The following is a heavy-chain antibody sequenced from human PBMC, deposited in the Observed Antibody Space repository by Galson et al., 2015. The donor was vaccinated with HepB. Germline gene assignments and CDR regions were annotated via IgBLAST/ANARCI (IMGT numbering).Heavy chain of an antibody. V-gene: IGHV3-23*01. D-gene: IGHD3-22*01. CDR1: GFTFSSYA. CDR2: ISGSGDST. Sequence: SLRLSCAASGFTFSSYAMNWVRQAPGKGLEWVSGISGSGDSTYYADSVKGRFTISRDNPKNTLYLQMNTLRAEDTAVYYCAKGSMIPWGPFDIWGQGTMVTVSS. J-gene: IGHJ3*02. CDR3: AKGSMIPWGPFDI.